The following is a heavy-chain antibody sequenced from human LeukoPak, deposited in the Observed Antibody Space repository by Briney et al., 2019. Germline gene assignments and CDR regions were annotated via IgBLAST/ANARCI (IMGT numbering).Heavy chain of an antibody. J-gene: IGHJ6*03. CDR1: GGSFSGYY. V-gene: IGHV4-34*01. CDR2: INHSGST. Sequence: SETLSLTCAVYGGSFSGYYWSWIRQPPGKGLEWIGEINHSGSTNYNPSLKSRVTISVDTSKNQFSLKLSSVTAADTAVYYCARGYSSGWKYYYYYYMDVWGKGTTVTVSS. D-gene: IGHD6-19*01. CDR3: ARGYSSGWKYYYYYYMDV.